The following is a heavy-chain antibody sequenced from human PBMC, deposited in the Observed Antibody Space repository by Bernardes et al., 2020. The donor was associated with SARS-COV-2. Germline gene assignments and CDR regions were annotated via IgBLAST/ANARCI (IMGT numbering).Heavy chain of an antibody. V-gene: IGHV3-74*01. D-gene: IGHD3-3*01. Sequence: GGSLRLSCAASGFTFSDYWMHWVRQAPGKGLLWVSRISGDGSSTRYVDSVKGRFTISRDNTKNTLYLQMNSLRAEDTAVYYCARIRFGDPNDAFDIWGQGTMVTASS. CDR1: GFTFSDYW. CDR3: ARIRFGDPNDAFDI. CDR2: ISGDGSST. J-gene: IGHJ3*02.